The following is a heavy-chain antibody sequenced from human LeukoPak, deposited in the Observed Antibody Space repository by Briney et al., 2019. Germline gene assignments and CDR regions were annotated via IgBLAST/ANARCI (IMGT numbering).Heavy chain of an antibody. CDR1: GFTVNSNF. V-gene: IGHV3-53*01. Sequence: GGSLRLSCAASGFTVNSNFMSWVRQAPGKGLEWVSIIYAGDSSQYADSVKGRFTISRDISKNTVYLQMNSLRAEDTAVYYCAKHASGSGGLDPWGQGTLVTVSS. J-gene: IGHJ5*02. CDR2: IYAGDSS. D-gene: IGHD3-10*01. CDR3: AKHASGSGGLDP.